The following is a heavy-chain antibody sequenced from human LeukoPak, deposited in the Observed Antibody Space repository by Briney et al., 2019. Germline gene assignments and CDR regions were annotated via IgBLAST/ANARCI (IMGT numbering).Heavy chain of an antibody. J-gene: IGHJ6*02. D-gene: IGHD2-15*01. CDR3: ANSFCSGGSCYAFYYYYGMDV. V-gene: IGHV3-23*01. CDR1: GFTFSSYA. Sequence: GRSLRLSCAASGFTFSSYAMSWVRQAPGKGLEWVSAISGSGGSTYYADSVKGRFTISRDNSKNTLYLQMNSLRAEDTAVYYCANSFCSGGSCYAFYYYYGMDVWGQGTTVTVSS. CDR2: ISGSGGST.